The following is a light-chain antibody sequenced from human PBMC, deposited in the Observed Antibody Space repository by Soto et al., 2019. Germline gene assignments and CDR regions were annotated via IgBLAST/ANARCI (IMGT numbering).Light chain of an antibody. CDR1: QSISSW. Sequence: DIQMTQSPSTLSASVGDRVTITCRASQSISSWLAWYQQKPGKAPKLLIYKASSLESGVPSRFSGSGSGTEFTLTISSLQPDDFATYFCQRYSGYPFTVGPGTKVDIK. CDR2: KAS. J-gene: IGKJ3*01. V-gene: IGKV1-5*03. CDR3: QRYSGYPFT.